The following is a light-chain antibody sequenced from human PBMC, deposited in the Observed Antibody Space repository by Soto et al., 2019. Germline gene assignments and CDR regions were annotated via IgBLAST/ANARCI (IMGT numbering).Light chain of an antibody. CDR1: QSVSSRY. J-gene: IGKJ2*01. CDR2: GAS. V-gene: IGKV3-20*01. Sequence: EIVLTQSPGTLSLSPGERATLSCRASQSVSSRYLAWYQQKPGQAPRLLIYGASSRATGIPDRFSGSGSGTDFTLTISRLEPEDFAVYYCQQYGSSPSPMYTFGQGTKLEIK. CDR3: QQYGSSPSPMYT.